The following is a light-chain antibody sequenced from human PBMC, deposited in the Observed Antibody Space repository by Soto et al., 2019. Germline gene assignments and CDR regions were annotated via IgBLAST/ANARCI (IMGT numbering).Light chain of an antibody. CDR3: QQYDKSPLT. V-gene: IGKV3-20*01. CDR2: GVS. Sequence: EIVLTQSPGTLSLSPGERATLSCRASQSVSNSHLAWHRQKPGQAPRLLIFGVSSRAAGIPDRFSGSGSGTDFTLTISRLEPEDYAVYYCQQYDKSPLTFGGGTKVDIK. CDR1: QSVSNSH. J-gene: IGKJ4*01.